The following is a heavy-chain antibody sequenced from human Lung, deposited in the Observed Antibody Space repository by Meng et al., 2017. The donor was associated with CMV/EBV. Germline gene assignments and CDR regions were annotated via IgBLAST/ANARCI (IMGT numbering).Heavy chain of an antibody. V-gene: IGHV1-18*01. CDR3: ARDRVPGIVVVPAAYAY. Sequence: ASXXVSXKASGYTFTSYGISWVRQAPGQGLEWMGWISAYNGNTNYAQKLQGRVTMTTDTSTSTAYMELRSLRSDDTAVYYCARDRVPGIVVVPAAYAYWGQGTLVTVSS. D-gene: IGHD2-2*01. CDR2: ISAYNGNT. CDR1: GYTFTSYG. J-gene: IGHJ4*02.